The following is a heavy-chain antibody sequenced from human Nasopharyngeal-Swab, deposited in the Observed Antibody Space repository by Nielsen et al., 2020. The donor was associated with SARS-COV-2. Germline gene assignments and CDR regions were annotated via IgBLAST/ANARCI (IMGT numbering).Heavy chain of an antibody. CDR1: GFIFSGSA. V-gene: IGHV3-73*01. CDR2: IGDKDHNYAT. Sequence: GESLKISCAASGFIFSGSAMHWVRQASGKGLEWVGRIGDKDHNYATTYGAAVKGRFTISRDDSKNTAFLQMDSLKTKDTALYYCTTDYYFDYWGQGTLVTVSS. CDR3: TTDYYFDY. J-gene: IGHJ4*02.